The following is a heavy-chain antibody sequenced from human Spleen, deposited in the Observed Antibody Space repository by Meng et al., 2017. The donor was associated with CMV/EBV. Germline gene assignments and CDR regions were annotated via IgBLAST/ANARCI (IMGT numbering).Heavy chain of an antibody. D-gene: IGHD2-2*01. V-gene: IGHV3-21*04. CDR3: AKAGAIPAAIRYFDY. CDR1: GFTFSSYS. CDR2: ISSSSSYI. Sequence: GESLKISCAASGFTFSSYSMNWVRQAPGKGLEWVSSISSSSSYIYYADSVKGRFTISRDNSKNTLYLQMNSLRAEDTAVYYCAKAGAIPAAIRYFDYWGQGTLVTVSS. J-gene: IGHJ4*02.